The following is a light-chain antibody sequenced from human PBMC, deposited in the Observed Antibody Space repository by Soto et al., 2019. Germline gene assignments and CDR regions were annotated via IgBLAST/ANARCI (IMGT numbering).Light chain of an antibody. CDR1: QGISSY. CDR3: QQYYSYPPG. V-gene: IGKV1-8*01. Sequence: AIRMTQSPSSFSASTGDRVTITCRASQGISSYLAWYQQKPGKAPKLLIYAASSLQSGVPSRFSGSGSGTDVTLTISCLQSEDFATYYCQQYYSYPPGFGGGTKVEIK. CDR2: AAS. J-gene: IGKJ4*01.